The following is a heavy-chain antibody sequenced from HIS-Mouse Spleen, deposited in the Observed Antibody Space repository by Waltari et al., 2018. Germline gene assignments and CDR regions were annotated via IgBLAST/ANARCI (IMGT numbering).Heavy chain of an antibody. V-gene: IGHV3-30*04. CDR2: ISYDGSNK. J-gene: IGHJ4*02. CDR1: GFPFISYA. D-gene: IGHD5-12*01. CDR3: ARRYSGYDLGY. Sequence: QVHLVASGGGVVPPGRSLRLSCAASGFPFISYAMHWVRQAPGKGLEWVAVISYDGSNKYYADSVKGRFTISRDNSKNTLYLQMNSLRAEDTAVYYCARRYSGYDLGYWGQGTLVTVSS.